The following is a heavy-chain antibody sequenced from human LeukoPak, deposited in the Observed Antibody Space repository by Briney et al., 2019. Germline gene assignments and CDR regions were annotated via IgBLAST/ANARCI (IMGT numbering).Heavy chain of an antibody. D-gene: IGHD3-22*01. Sequence: SETLSLTCTVSGGSISSSSYYWGWIRQPPGKGLEWIGSIYYSGSTYYNPSLKSRVTISVDTSKNQFSLKLSSVTAADTAVYYCASLDSSCYYYYFDYWGQGTLVTVSS. V-gene: IGHV4-39*01. CDR1: GGSISSSSYY. CDR2: IYYSGST. J-gene: IGHJ4*02. CDR3: ASLDSSCYYYYFDY.